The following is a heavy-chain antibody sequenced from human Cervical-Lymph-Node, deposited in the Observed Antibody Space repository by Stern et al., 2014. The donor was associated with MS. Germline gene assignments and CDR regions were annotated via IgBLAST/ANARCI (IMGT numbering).Heavy chain of an antibody. V-gene: IGHV3-21*01. Sequence: EVQLVESGGGLVKPGESLRLSCDASGFTFSHYSINWVRQASGKALEWISSISNISTLTYYADSVEGRFTISRDSAKDSVSLHMVSLRAEDTAVYYCARARVGDYARSPHLDSWGQGTLVTVSS. CDR3: ARARVGDYARSPHLDS. CDR1: GFTFSHYS. D-gene: IGHD4-17*01. CDR2: ISNISTLT. J-gene: IGHJ4*02.